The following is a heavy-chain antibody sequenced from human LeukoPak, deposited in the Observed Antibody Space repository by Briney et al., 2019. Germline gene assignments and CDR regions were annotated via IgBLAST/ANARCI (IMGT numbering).Heavy chain of an antibody. CDR3: ARTMEGYCSGGSCYQYSYYMDV. J-gene: IGHJ6*03. CDR2: INHSGST. D-gene: IGHD2-15*01. Sequence: SETLSLTCAVYGGSFSGYYRSWIRHPPGKGLEWIGEINHSGSTNYNPSLKSRVTISVDTYKNQSFLKLTSVTAADTAVYYCARTMEGYCSGGSCYQYSYYMDVWGKGTTVTVSS. V-gene: IGHV4-34*01. CDR1: GGSFSGYY.